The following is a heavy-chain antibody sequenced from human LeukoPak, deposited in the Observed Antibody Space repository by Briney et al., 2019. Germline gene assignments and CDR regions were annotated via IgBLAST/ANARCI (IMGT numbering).Heavy chain of an antibody. D-gene: IGHD3-22*01. V-gene: IGHV3-30*02. J-gene: IGHJ4*02. CDR1: GFTFSSYG. CDR3: AKDLHYYDSSGYYSY. CDR2: IRYDGSNK. Sequence: GGSLRLSCAASGFTFSSYGMHWVRQAPGKGLEWVAFIRYDGSNKYYADSVKGRFTISRDNAKNSLYLQMNSLRVEDTAVYYCAKDLHYYDSSGYYSYWGQGTLVTVSS.